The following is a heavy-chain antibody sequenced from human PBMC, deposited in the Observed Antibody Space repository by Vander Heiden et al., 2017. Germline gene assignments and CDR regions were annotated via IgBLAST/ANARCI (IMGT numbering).Heavy chain of an antibody. CDR1: GGTFSSYA. V-gene: IGHV1-69*01. CDR2: IIPIFGTA. CDR3: AGGQLRYFDWLLTSWFDP. J-gene: IGHJ5*02. D-gene: IGHD3-9*01. Sequence: QVQLVQSGAEVKKPGSSVKVSCKASGGTFSSYAISWVRQAPGQGLEWMGGIIPIFGTANYAQKFQGRVTITADESTSTAYMELSSLRSEDTAVYYCAGGQLRYFDWLLTSWFDPWGQGTLVTVSS.